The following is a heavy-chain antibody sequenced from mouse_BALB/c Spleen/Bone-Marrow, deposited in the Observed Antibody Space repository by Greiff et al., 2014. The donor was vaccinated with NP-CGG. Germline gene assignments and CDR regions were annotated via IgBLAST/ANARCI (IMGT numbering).Heavy chain of an antibody. V-gene: IGHV1S81*02. CDR2: INPSNGGT. Sequence: QVQLQQSGAEQVKPGASVKLSCKASGYTFTSYYMYWVKQRPGQGLEWIGEINPSNGGTNFNEKFKSKATLTVDKSSSTAYMQLSSLTSEDSAVYYCTRGGAYYRYTSFAYWGQGTLVTVSA. J-gene: IGHJ3*01. CDR3: TRGGAYYRYTSFAY. CDR1: GYTFTSYY. D-gene: IGHD2-14*01.